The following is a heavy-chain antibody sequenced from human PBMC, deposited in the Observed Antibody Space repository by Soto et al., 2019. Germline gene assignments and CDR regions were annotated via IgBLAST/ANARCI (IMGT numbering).Heavy chain of an antibody. J-gene: IGHJ6*02. V-gene: IGHV1-69*13. D-gene: IGHD3-10*01. CDR1: GGSFMSQA. Sequence: SVKVSCKTSGGSFMSQAISWVRQAPGQGPEWMGGIIPFSGTVTYTQRFQGRLTLTADEPAKTAYMELSSLRSEDTAVYYCARGSYDSSAGFFGMDVWGQGTKVTVSS. CDR2: IIPFSGTV. CDR3: ARGSYDSSAGFFGMDV.